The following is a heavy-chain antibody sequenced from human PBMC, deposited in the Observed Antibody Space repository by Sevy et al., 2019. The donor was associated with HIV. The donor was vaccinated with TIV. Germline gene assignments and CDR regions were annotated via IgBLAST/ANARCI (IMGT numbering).Heavy chain of an antibody. J-gene: IGHJ6*02. CDR1: GFTFDDYA. V-gene: IGHV3-9*01. D-gene: IGHD6-13*01. CDR3: ANCDVRAAAGISNCYYGMDV. Sequence: GGSLRLSCAASGFTFDDYAMHWVRQAPGKGLEWVSGISWNSGSIGYADSVKGRFTISRDNAKNSLYLQMNSLRAEDTALYYCANCDVRAAAGISNCYYGMDVWGQGTTVTVSS. CDR2: ISWNSGSI.